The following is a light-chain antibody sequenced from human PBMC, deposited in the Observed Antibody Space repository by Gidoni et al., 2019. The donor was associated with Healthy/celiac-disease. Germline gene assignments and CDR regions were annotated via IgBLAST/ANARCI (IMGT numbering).Light chain of an antibody. Sequence: EIVLTQSPGTLSLSPGERATLSCRASQSVSSSYLAWYQQKPGQAPRLLIYGASSRATGIPHRFSGSGSGTDFTLTISRLEPEDFAVYYCQQYGRPLTFGGGTKVEIK. CDR3: QQYGRPLT. V-gene: IGKV3-20*01. J-gene: IGKJ4*01. CDR2: GAS. CDR1: QSVSSSY.